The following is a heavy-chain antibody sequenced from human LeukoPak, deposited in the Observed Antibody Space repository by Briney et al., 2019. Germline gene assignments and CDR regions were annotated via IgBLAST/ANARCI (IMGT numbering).Heavy chain of an antibody. J-gene: IGHJ6*03. D-gene: IGHD3-22*01. Sequence: GASVKVSCKASGYTFTGYYIHWVRQAPGQGLEWMGCINPSGGSTSYAQKFQGRVTMTRDTSTSTVYMELSSLRSEDTAVYYCARGAKYYFDSSGYTYYYYYYMDVWGKGTTVTISS. CDR1: GYTFTGYY. CDR2: INPSGGST. V-gene: IGHV1-46*01. CDR3: ARGAKYYFDSSGYTYYYYYYMDV.